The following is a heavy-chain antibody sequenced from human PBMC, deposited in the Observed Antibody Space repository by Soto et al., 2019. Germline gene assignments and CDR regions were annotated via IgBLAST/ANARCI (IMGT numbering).Heavy chain of an antibody. CDR3: ARDFSKTTVGVVDS. D-gene: IGHD4-17*01. CDR1: GFIFSDYY. Sequence: QVQLEESGGGLVKPGQSPRLSCATSGFIFSDYYMAWIRQAPGKGLEWIGYINNGGDIVHYSDAVRGRFRISRDNTKMSLYLQMTSLRAEDTAIYYCARDFSKTTVGVVDSWGQGALVTVSS. V-gene: IGHV3-11*01. CDR2: INNGGDIV. J-gene: IGHJ4*02.